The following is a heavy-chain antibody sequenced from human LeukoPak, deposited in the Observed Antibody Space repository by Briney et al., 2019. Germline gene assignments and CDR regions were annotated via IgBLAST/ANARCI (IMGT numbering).Heavy chain of an antibody. CDR2: IWYDGSNK. CDR1: GFTFSSYG. Sequence: PGRSLRLSCAASGFTFSSYGMHWVRQAPGKGLEWVAVIWYDGSNKYYADSVKGRFTFSRDNSKNTLYLQMNSLRAEDTAVYYCARDFNRWLQPYYFDYWGQGTLVTVSS. D-gene: IGHD5-24*01. J-gene: IGHJ4*02. CDR3: ARDFNRWLQPYYFDY. V-gene: IGHV3-33*01.